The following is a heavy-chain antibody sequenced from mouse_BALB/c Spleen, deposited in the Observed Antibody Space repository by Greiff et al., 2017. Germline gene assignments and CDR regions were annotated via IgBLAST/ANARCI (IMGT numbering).Heavy chain of an antibody. CDR3: ARRATVVGPDFDY. D-gene: IGHD1-1*01. CDR2: ISSGGST. CDR1: GYTFSSYA. Sequence: EVHLVESGGGLVKPGGSLKLSCAASGYTFSSYAMSWVRQTPEKRLEWIASISSGGSTYYHDSVKGRFTISRDNARNILYLQMISLRSEDTSMYYDARRATVVGPDFDYWGQGTTLTVSS. V-gene: IGHV5-6-5*01. J-gene: IGHJ2*01.